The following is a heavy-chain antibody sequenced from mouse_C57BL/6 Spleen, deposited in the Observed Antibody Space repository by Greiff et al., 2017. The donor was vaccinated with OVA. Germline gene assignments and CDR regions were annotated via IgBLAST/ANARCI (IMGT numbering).Heavy chain of an antibody. J-gene: IGHJ4*01. Sequence: EVKVEESGGGLVQPGGSLKLSCAASGFTFSDYYMYWVRQTPEKRLEWVAYISNGGGSTYYPDTVKGRFTISRDNAKNTLYLQMSRLKSEDTAMYYCARRDWVYAMDYWGQGTSVTVSS. CDR2: ISNGGGST. CDR1: GFTFSDYY. V-gene: IGHV5-12*01. CDR3: ARRDWVYAMDY. D-gene: IGHD4-1*01.